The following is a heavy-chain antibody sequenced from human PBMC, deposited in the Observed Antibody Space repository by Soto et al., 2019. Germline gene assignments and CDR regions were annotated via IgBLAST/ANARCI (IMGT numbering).Heavy chain of an antibody. V-gene: IGHV4-30-2*01. CDR1: GGSISSGGYS. CDR2: IYHSGST. Sequence: SETLSLTCAVSGGSISSGGYSWSWIRQPPGKGLEWIGYIYHSGSTYYNPSLKSRVTISVDTSKNQFSLKLSSVTAADTAVYYCASSKTNYGMDVWGQGTTVTVSS. CDR3: ASSKTNYGMDV. J-gene: IGHJ6*02.